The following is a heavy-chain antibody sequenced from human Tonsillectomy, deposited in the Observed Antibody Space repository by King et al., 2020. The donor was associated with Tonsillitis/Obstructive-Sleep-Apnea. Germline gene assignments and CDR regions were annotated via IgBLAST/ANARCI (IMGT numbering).Heavy chain of an antibody. CDR1: GDIFSTYV. CDR2: IIPVFGKA. V-gene: IGHV1-69*13. Sequence: QLVQSGAEVKKPGSSVKVSCKVSGDIFSTYVISWVRQAPGQGLEWMGGIIPVFGKANSVQKFQGRITITADESTSTAYMELSSLRSEDTAVYYCASRGNSHGAEYFQHWGQGTLVTVSS. J-gene: IGHJ1*01. CDR3: ASRGNSHGAEYFQH. D-gene: IGHD5-18*01.